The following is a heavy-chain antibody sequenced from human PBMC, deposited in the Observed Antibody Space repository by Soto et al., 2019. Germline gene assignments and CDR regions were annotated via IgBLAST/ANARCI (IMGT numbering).Heavy chain of an antibody. CDR2: LYSSGVS. CDR1: GHSMTGYY. Sequence: PSETLSLTCTVSGHSMTGYYWTWIRQPAGKGLEWIGRLYSSGVSAYDPSLASRVTMSLDTSRNQFFLNVTSVTAADTAVYYCEREGSGSPLWDWGRGTLVTVPQ. D-gene: IGHD3-10*01. CDR3: EREGSGSPLWD. J-gene: IGHJ4*02. V-gene: IGHV4-4*07.